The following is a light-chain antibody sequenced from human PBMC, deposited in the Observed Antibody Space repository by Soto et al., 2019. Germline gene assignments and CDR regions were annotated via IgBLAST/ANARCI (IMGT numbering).Light chain of an antibody. CDR2: DAS. CDR1: QSISSW. V-gene: IGKV1-5*01. J-gene: IGKJ1*01. CDR3: QQYNSYSWT. Sequence: DIQMTQSPSTLSASVGDRVTITCRASQSISSWLAWYQQKPGKAPKILIYDASNLESGVPSRFSGSGSGTEFTLTISSLQPDDFATYYCQQYNSYSWTLGQGT.